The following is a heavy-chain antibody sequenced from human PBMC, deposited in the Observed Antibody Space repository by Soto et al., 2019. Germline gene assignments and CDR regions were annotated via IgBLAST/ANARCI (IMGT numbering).Heavy chain of an antibody. CDR3: ARDVNSYGYFDY. J-gene: IGHJ4*02. V-gene: IGHV1-69*13. Sequence: ASVKVSCKASGGTFSSYAISWVRQAPGQGLEWMGGIIPIFGTANYAQKFQGRVTITADESTSTAYMELSSLRSEDTAVYYCARDVNSYGYFDYWGQGTLVTVSS. CDR2: IIPIFGTA. CDR1: GGTFSSYA. D-gene: IGHD5-18*01.